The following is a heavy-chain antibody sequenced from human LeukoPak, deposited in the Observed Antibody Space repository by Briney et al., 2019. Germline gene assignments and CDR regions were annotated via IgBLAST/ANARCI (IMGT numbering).Heavy chain of an antibody. CDR2: ISYDGSNK. V-gene: IGHV3-30*18. D-gene: IGHD5-12*01. Sequence: GGSLRLSCAASGFTFSSYGMHWVRQAPGKGLEWVAVISYDGSNKYYADSVKGRFTISRDNSENTLYLQVNSLRAEDTAVYYCAKDQGYSGYDAFDYWGQGTLVTVSS. CDR1: GFTFSSYG. J-gene: IGHJ4*02. CDR3: AKDQGYSGYDAFDY.